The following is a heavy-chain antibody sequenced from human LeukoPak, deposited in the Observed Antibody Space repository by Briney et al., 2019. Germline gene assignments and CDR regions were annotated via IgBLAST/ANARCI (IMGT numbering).Heavy chain of an antibody. Sequence: VGSLRLSCAASGFTVSSNYMSWVRQAPGKGLEWVSVIYSGGSTYYADSVKGRFTISRDNSKNTLYLQMNSLRAEDTAVYYCARLDYGDCFDYWGQGTLVTVSS. D-gene: IGHD4-17*01. V-gene: IGHV3-53*01. CDR1: GFTVSSNY. CDR3: ARLDYGDCFDY. J-gene: IGHJ4*02. CDR2: IYSGGST.